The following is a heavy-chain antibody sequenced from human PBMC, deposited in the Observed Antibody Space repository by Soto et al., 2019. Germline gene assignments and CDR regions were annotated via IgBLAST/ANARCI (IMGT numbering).Heavy chain of an antibody. V-gene: IGHV3-30*04. CDR2: ISFDGSNK. D-gene: IGHD5-12*01. CDR1: GFTFSYYP. Sequence: QMQLVESGGGAVQPGRSLRLSCAASGFTFSYYPMHWVRQAPGKGLEWVAVISFDGSNKYYADSVKGRFTISRDNSKKTLYLQMNSLRGEDTAVYYWARVPVDMVAILYIYPLDGREPRSDVDVWGQGTTVTVSS. J-gene: IGHJ6*02. CDR3: ARVPVDMVAILYIYPLDGREPRSDVDV.